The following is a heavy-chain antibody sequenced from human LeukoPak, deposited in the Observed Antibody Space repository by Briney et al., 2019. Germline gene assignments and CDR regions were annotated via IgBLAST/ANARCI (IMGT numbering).Heavy chain of an antibody. CDR1: GYTFTSYG. D-gene: IGHD4-23*01. Sequence: ASVKVSCKASGYTFTSYGISWVRQAPGQGLEWMGWISAYNGNTNYAQKLQGRVTMTTDTSTSTANMELRSLRSDDTAVYYCARDIRGYGGKANAFDIWGQGTMVTVSS. CDR2: ISAYNGNT. V-gene: IGHV1-18*01. J-gene: IGHJ3*02. CDR3: ARDIRGYGGKANAFDI.